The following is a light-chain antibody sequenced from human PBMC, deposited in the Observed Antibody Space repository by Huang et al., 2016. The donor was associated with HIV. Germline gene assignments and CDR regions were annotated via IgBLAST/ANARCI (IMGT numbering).Light chain of an antibody. Sequence: EIVLTQSPATLSLSPGERATLSCRASQSVSSFLAWYQQKPGQAPRLLIYDASNRATGIPARFRGSGSGTDFTLTISSLEVEDFAVYYCQQRSNWPPITFGQGTRLEMK. V-gene: IGKV3-11*01. J-gene: IGKJ5*01. CDR3: QQRSNWPPIT. CDR2: DAS. CDR1: QSVSSF.